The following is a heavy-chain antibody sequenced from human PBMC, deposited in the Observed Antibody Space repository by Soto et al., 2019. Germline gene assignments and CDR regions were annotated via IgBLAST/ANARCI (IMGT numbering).Heavy chain of an antibody. CDR3: ARYMLRGGKYYFDY. CDR2: IYYSGST. D-gene: IGHD3-10*01. CDR1: GGSISSYY. V-gene: IGHV4-59*01. Sequence: SETLSLTXTASGGSISSYYWSWIRQPPGKGLKWIGYIYYSGSTNYNPSLKSRVTISVDTSKNQFSLKLSSVTAADTAVYYCARYMLRGGKYYFDYWGQGTLVTVS. J-gene: IGHJ4*02.